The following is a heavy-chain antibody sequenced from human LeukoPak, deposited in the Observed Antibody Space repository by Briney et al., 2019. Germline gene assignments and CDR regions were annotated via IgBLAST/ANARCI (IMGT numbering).Heavy chain of an antibody. D-gene: IGHD3-10*01. J-gene: IGHJ4*02. CDR2: VSGTGGNT. CDR1: GFIFNSYA. Sequence: GGSLRLSCAASGFIFNSYAVSWVRQAPGKGLEWVSSVSGTGGNTYIADPVKGRFTVSRDNSKSTLYLQMNSLRVEDTAVYYCAKNMGGFGELGDYFDYWGRGTQVTVSS. CDR3: AKNMGGFGELGDYFDY. V-gene: IGHV3-23*01.